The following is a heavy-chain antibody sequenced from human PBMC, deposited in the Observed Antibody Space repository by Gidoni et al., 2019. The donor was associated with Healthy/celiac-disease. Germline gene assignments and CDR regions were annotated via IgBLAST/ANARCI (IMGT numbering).Heavy chain of an antibody. Sequence: QLQLVESGGGLVKPEGSLRLSCAASGFTFSDYYMSWIRQAPGKGLEWVSYISSSSRYTNYADSGKGRFTISRDNGKNSLDLQMNSLRAEDTAVYYCARTYSSSWYYFDYWGQGTLVTVSA. V-gene: IGHV3-11*06. CDR2: ISSSSRYT. CDR3: ARTYSSSWYYFDY. J-gene: IGHJ4*02. D-gene: IGHD6-13*01. CDR1: GFTFSDYY.